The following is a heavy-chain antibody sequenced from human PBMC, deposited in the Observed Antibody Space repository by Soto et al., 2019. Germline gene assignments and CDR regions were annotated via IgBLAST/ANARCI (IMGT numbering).Heavy chain of an antibody. CDR2: IFYNGTA. V-gene: IGHV4-61*01. CDR3: ARIGGWYDIDF. CDR1: GGSVSSGSFH. D-gene: IGHD6-19*01. J-gene: IGHJ4*02. Sequence: ASETLSLTCIVSGGSVSSGSFHWSWIRQPPGKGLQFIGSIFYNGTANYSPSLKNRVSISIDTSQSQFFLQLISVAAADTAVYYCARIGGWYDIDFWGQGSLVTVSS.